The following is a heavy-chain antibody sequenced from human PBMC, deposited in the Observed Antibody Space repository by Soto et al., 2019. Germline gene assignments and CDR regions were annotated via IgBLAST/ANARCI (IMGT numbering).Heavy chain of an antibody. Sequence: GGSLRLSCAASGFTVNNNYMSWVRQAPGKGLEWVSVIYSGGSTYYADSVMGRFTISRDNSKNTVHLQMNSLRAEDTAVYYCARASYYYDSRGYYYLYYFDYWGQGALVTVSS. V-gene: IGHV3-66*01. CDR3: ARASYYYDSRGYYYLYYFDY. D-gene: IGHD3-22*01. CDR2: IYSGGST. J-gene: IGHJ4*02. CDR1: GFTVNNNY.